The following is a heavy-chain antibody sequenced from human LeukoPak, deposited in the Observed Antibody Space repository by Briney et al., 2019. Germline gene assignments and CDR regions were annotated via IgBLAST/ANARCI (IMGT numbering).Heavy chain of an antibody. CDR2: IWDNGNNK. J-gene: IGHJ4*02. V-gene: IGHV3-33*06. CDR1: GFTFSNSD. CDR3: AKGGHCTSTSCHYFDS. D-gene: IGHD2-2*01. Sequence: PGGSLRLSCAASGFTFSNSDMHWVRQAAGKGLEWVAVIWDNGNNKYYGDSVNGLCTISRDNSKNTLHLQMNSLRPEDSAIYYCAKGGHCTSTSCHYFDSCGQGALVTVSA.